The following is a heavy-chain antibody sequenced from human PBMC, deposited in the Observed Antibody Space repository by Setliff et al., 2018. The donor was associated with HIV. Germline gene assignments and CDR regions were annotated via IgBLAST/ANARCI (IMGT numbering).Heavy chain of an antibody. CDR2: INPKSGGT. V-gene: IGHV1-2*02. CDR1: GYTFTDCY. Sequence: ASVKVSCKASGYTFTDCYMHWVRQAPGQGLEWMGWINPKSGGTNSALKFQGRVTMTRDTPISTAYMELSRLRSDDTAVYYCARDGGGPGDYYYYYMDVWAKRDHGHRLL. CDR3: ARDGGGPGDYYYYYMDV. J-gene: IGHJ6*03. D-gene: IGHD3-16*01.